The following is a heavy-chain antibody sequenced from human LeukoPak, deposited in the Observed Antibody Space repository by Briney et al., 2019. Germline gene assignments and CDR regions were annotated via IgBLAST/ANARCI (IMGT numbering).Heavy chain of an antibody. CDR2: ISSNGGST. D-gene: IGHD3-10*01. V-gene: IGHV3-64D*09. CDR3: VKDIMGSTDYYYGLDV. CDR1: GFSFSNYD. J-gene: IGHJ6*02. Sequence: PGGSLRLSCSASGFSFSNYDMHWVRQAPGKGLEYVSAISSNGGSTYYADSVKGRLTISRDNSKNTLYLHMSGLRPEDTAVYFCVKDIMGSTDYYYGLDVWGQGTTVTVSS.